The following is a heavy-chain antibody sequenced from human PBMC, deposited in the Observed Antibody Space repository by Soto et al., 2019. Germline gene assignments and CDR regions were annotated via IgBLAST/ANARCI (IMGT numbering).Heavy chain of an antibody. V-gene: IGHV4-34*01. Sequence: SETLSLTCAVYGGSFSGYYWSWIRQTPGKGLEWIGEINHSGSTNYNPSLKSRVTISVDTSKNQFSLKLSSVTAADTAVYYCARGAGHSYGHNWFDPWGQGTLVTVSS. CDR2: INHSGST. D-gene: IGHD5-18*01. CDR1: GGSFSGYY. J-gene: IGHJ5*02. CDR3: ARGAGHSYGHNWFDP.